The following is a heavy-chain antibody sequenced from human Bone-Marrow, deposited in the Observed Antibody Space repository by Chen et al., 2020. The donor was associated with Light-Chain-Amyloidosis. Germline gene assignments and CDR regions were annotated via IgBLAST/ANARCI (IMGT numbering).Heavy chain of an antibody. CDR2: ISGGSSNI. CDR1: GCKCVDYA. V-gene: IGHV3-9*01. J-gene: IGHJ6*03. Sequence: EVQLVESGGGLVQPGRSLRLSCSGSGCKCVDYARHLVRQAPGKGLEWVSSISGGSSNIDYADSVKCRFTIFRDNANNSRYLHMNILSAEDTALYYCEKDSCVIVRAVTAFDEYYYMDVWGKGTTVTVSS. D-gene: IGHD3-10*01. CDR3: EKDSCVIVRAVTAFDEYYYMDV.